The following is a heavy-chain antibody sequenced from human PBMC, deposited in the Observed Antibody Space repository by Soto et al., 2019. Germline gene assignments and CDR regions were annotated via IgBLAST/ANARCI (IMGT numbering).Heavy chain of an antibody. V-gene: IGHV3-30*18. CDR2: ISYDGSNK. J-gene: IGHJ4*02. D-gene: IGHD3-22*01. Sequence: GGSLRLSCAASGFTFSSYGMHWVRQAPGKGLEWVAVISYDGSNKYYADSVEGRFTISRDNSKNTLYLQMNSLRAEDTAVYYCAKVGPDYYDSSGEFDYWGQGTLVTVSS. CDR3: AKVGPDYYDSSGEFDY. CDR1: GFTFSSYG.